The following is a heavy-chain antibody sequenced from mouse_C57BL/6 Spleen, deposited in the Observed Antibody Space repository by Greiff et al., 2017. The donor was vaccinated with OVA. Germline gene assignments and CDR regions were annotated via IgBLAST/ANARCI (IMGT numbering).Heavy chain of an antibody. D-gene: IGHD2-4*01. J-gene: IGHJ1*03. Sequence: DVHLVESEGGLVQPGSSMKLSCTASGFTFSDYYMAWVRQVPEKGLEWVANINYDGSSTYYLDSLKSRFIISRDNAKNILYLQMSSLKSEDTATYYCARDYYDYPHWYFDVWGTGTTVTVSS. CDR1: GFTFSDYY. CDR2: INYDGSST. V-gene: IGHV5-16*01. CDR3: ARDYYDYPHWYFDV.